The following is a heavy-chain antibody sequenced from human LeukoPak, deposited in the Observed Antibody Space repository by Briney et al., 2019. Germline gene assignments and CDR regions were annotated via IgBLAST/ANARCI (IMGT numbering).Heavy chain of an antibody. V-gene: IGHV3-7*01. CDR2: INPDGRDT. D-gene: IGHD2-21*02. CDR1: GFTFSSYW. Sequence: GGSLRLSCAASGFTFSSYWMTWVRQAPGKGLEWVAHINPDGRDTYYVDSVKGRFTISRDNAQNSMYLQMNSLRVEDTAVYYCTSWGDTTAEYFQRWGQGTLVTVSS. CDR3: TSWGDTTAEYFQR. J-gene: IGHJ1*01.